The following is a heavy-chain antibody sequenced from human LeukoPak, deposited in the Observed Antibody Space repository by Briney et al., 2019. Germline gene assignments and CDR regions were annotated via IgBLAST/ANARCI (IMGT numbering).Heavy chain of an antibody. J-gene: IGHJ6*02. V-gene: IGHV4-34*01. Sequence: SETLSLTCAVYGGSFSGYYWSWIRQPPGKGLEWIGEINHSGSTNYNPSLKSRVTISVDTSKNQFSLKLSSVTAADTAVYYCARVRSVYYYYGMDVWGQGTTVTVSS. CDR3: ARVRSVYYYYGMDV. CDR2: INHSGST. CDR1: GGSFSGYY.